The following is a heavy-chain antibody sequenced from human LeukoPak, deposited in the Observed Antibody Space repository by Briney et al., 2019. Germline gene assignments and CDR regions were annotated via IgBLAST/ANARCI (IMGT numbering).Heavy chain of an antibody. CDR1: GYSFASYW. CDR2: IYPGDSDT. CDR3: ATSYYYYMDV. V-gene: IGHV5-51*01. J-gene: IGHJ6*03. Sequence: GESLKISCEGSGYSFASYWIGWVRQMPGKGREWMGIIYPGDSDTRYSPSFQGQVTISADKSISTAYLKWSSLKASDTAMDWCATSYYYYMDVWGKGTTVTVSS.